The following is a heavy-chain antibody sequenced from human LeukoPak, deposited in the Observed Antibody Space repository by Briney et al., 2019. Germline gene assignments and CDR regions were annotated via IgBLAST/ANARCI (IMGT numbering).Heavy chain of an antibody. CDR2: VNSDGSST. CDR3: ARMGSSWYFDY. V-gene: IGHV3-74*01. Sequence: GESLRLSCAASGFTFSNYWMHWVRQAPGKGLVCVSRVNSDGSSTSYADSVKVRFTISRDNAKNTLYLQMTSLRADDTAVYYCARMGSSWYFDYWGQGTLVTFSS. CDR1: GFTFSNYW. J-gene: IGHJ4*02. D-gene: IGHD6-13*01.